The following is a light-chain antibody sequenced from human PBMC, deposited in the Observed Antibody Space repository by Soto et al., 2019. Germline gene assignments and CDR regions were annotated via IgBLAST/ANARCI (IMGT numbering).Light chain of an antibody. Sequence: QSALTQPASVSGSPGQSITISCTGTSSDVGAYNLVSWYQHHPGKAPKLLIFEGSKRPSGVSNRFSGSKSGNTASPTISGLQAEDEADYHCCSYGGFSTFVIFGGGTKLTVL. CDR3: CSYGGFSTFVI. CDR1: SSDVGAYNL. CDR2: EGS. V-gene: IGLV2-23*03. J-gene: IGLJ2*01.